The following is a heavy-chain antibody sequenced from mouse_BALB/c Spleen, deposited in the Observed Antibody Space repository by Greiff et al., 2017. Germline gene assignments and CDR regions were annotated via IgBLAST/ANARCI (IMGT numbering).Heavy chain of an antibody. CDR1: GFTFSSFG. CDR2: ISNGGGST. V-gene: IGHV5-12-2*01. Sequence: EVKLVESGGGLVQPGGSRKLSCAASGFTFSSFGMHWVRQAPEKGLEWVAYISNGGGSTYYPDTVKGRFTISRDNAKNTLYLQMSSLKSEDTAMYYCARPHYGYGAMDYWGQGTSVTVSS. J-gene: IGHJ4*01. D-gene: IGHD1-2*01. CDR3: ARPHYGYGAMDY.